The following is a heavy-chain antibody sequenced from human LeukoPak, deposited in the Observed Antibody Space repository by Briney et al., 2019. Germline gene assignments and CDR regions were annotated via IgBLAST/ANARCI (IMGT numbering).Heavy chain of an antibody. Sequence: SETLSLTCTVSGGSIRSYYWSWIRQPPGKGLEWIGYIYYSGSTNYNPSLKSRVTISVDTPKNQFYLKLSSVTAADTAVYYCARDRRSGEDSNFWGQGTLVTVSS. CDR2: IYYSGST. J-gene: IGHJ4*02. V-gene: IGHV4-59*01. CDR1: GGSIRSYY. D-gene: IGHD2-15*01. CDR3: ARDRRSGEDSNF.